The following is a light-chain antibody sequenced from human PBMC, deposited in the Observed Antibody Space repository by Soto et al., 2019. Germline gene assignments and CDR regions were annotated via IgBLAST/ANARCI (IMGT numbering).Light chain of an antibody. CDR1: QSVSSNY. Sequence: EIVLTQSPGTLSLSPGERATLSCRASQSVSSNYLAWYQQKPGQAPRLLIYDASNRATGIPARFSGSGSGTDFTLTISRLETEDFAMYYCQHYDGSPLTFGGGTKVDIK. J-gene: IGKJ4*01. CDR3: QHYDGSPLT. V-gene: IGKV3-20*01. CDR2: DAS.